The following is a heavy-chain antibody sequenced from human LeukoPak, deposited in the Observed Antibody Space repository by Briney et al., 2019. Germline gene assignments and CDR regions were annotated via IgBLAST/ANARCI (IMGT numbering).Heavy chain of an antibody. CDR1: GGSITSRDC. V-gene: IGHV4/OR15-8*01. Sequence: SKTLSLTCGVSGGSITSRDCWSWVRQPPGKGLEWIGEICLDGRIHYTPSLKSRISISIDRSKDQFSLNLISVAAADTAIYFCASQGGLRNDFWGQGTLVTVSS. CDR3: ASQGGLRNDF. D-gene: IGHD2-15*01. J-gene: IGHJ5*01. CDR2: ICLDGRI.